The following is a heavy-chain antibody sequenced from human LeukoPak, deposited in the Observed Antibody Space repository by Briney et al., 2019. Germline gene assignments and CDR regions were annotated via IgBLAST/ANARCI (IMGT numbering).Heavy chain of an antibody. CDR3: ARGFRTFDY. Sequence: PGGSLRLSCAASGFTFNSYWMTWVRHTPGKGLEWVANINQDGSEKYYVDSVKGRFTISRDNAKNSLYLQMNSLRAEDTAVYYCARGFRTFDYWGQGTLVTVSS. CDR1: GFTFNSYW. CDR2: INQDGSEK. J-gene: IGHJ4*02. V-gene: IGHV3-7*04.